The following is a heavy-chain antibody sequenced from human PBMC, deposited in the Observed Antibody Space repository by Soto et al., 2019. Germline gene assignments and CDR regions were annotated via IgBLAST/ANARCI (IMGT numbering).Heavy chain of an antibody. Sequence: ASVKVSCKASGYTFTSYGISWVRQAPGQGLEWMGRISAYNGNTNYAQKLQGRVTMTTDTSTSTAYMELRSLRSDDTAVYYCARKFAPVATPYGAGYNWFDPWGQGTLFTVSS. CDR2: ISAYNGNT. CDR3: ARKFAPVATPYGAGYNWFDP. J-gene: IGHJ5*02. D-gene: IGHD5-12*01. CDR1: GYTFTSYG. V-gene: IGHV1-18*01.